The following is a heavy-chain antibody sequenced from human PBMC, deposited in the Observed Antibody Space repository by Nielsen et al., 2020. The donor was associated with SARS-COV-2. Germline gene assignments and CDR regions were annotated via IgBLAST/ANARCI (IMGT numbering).Heavy chain of an antibody. CDR1: GYSFTSYW. D-gene: IGHD3-22*01. V-gene: IGHV5-10-1*01. CDR2: IDPSDSYT. Sequence: GESLKISCKGSGYSFTSYWNSWVRQMPGKGLEWMGRIDPSDSYTNYSPSFQGHVTISADKSISTAYLQWSSLKASDTAMYYCARRRGGYYDSSGYYYADAFDIWGQGTMVTVSS. CDR3: ARRRGGYYDSSGYYYADAFDI. J-gene: IGHJ3*02.